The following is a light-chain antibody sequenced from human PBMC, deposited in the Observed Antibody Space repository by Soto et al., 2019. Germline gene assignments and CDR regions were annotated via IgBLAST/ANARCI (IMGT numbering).Light chain of an antibody. J-gene: IGLJ1*01. CDR1: SSDVGGYNY. CDR3: TSYAGSNNLGV. CDR2: EVT. V-gene: IGLV2-8*01. Sequence: QSALTQPPSASGSPGQSVTISCTGTSSDVGGYNYVSWYQQHPGKAPKVIIYEVTKRPSGVPDRFSGSKSGNTASLTVSGLQAEDEADYYCTSYAGSNNLGVFGTGTKVNVL.